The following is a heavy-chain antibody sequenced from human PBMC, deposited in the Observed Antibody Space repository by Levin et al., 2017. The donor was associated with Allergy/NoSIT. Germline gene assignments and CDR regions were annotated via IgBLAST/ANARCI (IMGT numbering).Heavy chain of an antibody. CDR1: GFTFSNYW. Sequence: GGSLRLSCAASGFTFSNYWMHWVRQAPGKGPVWVSRINSGGITINYADSVKGRFTISRDNAKNTLYLQMNSLRAEDTAVYYCARGIVAVSDYWGQGTLVTVSS. CDR2: INSGGITI. D-gene: IGHD6-19*01. CDR3: ARGIVAVSDY. J-gene: IGHJ4*02. V-gene: IGHV3-74*01.